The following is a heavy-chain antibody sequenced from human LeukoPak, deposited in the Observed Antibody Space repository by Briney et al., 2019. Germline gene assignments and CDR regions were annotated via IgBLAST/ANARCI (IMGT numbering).Heavy chain of an antibody. CDR1: GFTFSSYE. CDR2: ISYDGSNK. Sequence: GGSLRLSCAASGFTFSSYEMNWVRQAPGKGLEWVAVISYDGSNKYYADSVKGRFTISRDNSKNTLYLQMNSLRAEDTAVYYCARTKDTAMVPFDYWGQGTLVTVSS. V-gene: IGHV3-30*04. D-gene: IGHD5-18*01. J-gene: IGHJ4*02. CDR3: ARTKDTAMVPFDY.